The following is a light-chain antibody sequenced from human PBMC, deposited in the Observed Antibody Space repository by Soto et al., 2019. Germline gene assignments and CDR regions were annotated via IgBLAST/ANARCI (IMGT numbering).Light chain of an antibody. J-gene: IGKJ3*01. CDR1: TSVSSSY. CDR2: GAS. CDR3: QQYGRSFT. Sequence: EIVLTQSPGTLSLSPGERATLSCGASTSVSSSYLAWYQQKTGQAPRLLIYGASSMSAGIPEWCSGSGSGTYFTLTISRLAPEDFAVYYCQQYGRSFTFGHGTKVDIK. V-gene: IGKV3-20*01.